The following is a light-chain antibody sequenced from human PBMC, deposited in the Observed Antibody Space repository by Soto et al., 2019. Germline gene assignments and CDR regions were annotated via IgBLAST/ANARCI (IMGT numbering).Light chain of an antibody. CDR2: GAS. J-gene: IGKJ2*01. CDR3: QQYNDWPPYT. V-gene: IGKV3-15*01. CDR1: QSVSSN. Sequence: EIVMTQSPATLSVSPGESATLSCRASQSVSSNLAWYQQKPGQAPRLLIYGASTRATGIPARFSGSGSGTEFTLTISSLQPEEFAVYYCQQYNDWPPYTFGQGTKLEIK.